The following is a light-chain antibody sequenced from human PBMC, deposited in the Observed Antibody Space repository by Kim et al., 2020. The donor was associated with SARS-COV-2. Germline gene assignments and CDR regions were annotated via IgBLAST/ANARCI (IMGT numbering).Light chain of an antibody. Sequence: PGGTVTPTCGSSTGPVTCGHYPFWVQKKPGQAPKTLIYEIRNKNSWTPARFSGSLLGDKVVLTLSGAKPEDEADYFCSLFFTNVRVFGGGTQLTVL. CDR1: TGPVTCGHY. J-gene: IGLJ3*02. CDR3: SLFFTNVRV. CDR2: EIR. V-gene: IGLV7-46*01.